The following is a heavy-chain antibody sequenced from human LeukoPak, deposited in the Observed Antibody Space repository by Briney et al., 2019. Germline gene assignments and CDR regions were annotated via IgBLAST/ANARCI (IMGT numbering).Heavy chain of an antibody. CDR1: GDSFTSVTDY. CDR3: AGERGEEYSSGWYKTNYFYN. V-gene: IGHV4-39*07. Sequence: SETLSLTCTVSGDSFTSVTDYWAWIREPPGKGLEWIASGDYSGGTYYNPSLESRVAISADMSKNQISLKLTSVTGADTAVYYCAGERGEEYSSGWYKTNYFYNWGQGIRVTVSS. J-gene: IGHJ4*02. D-gene: IGHD6-19*01. CDR2: GDYSGGT.